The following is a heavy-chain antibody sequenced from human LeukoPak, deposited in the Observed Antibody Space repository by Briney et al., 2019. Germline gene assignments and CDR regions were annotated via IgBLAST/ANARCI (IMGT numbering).Heavy chain of an antibody. CDR3: ARIGSGWYWDY. CDR1: GFTFSSYN. Sequence: GFLRLSCAASGFTFSSYNMYWVRQAPGQGLEWVSSLSGGSDHIYYADPVKGRFTISRDNAKNSLYLQMNSLRAEDTAVYYCARIGSGWYWDYWGQGTLVTVSS. J-gene: IGHJ4*02. D-gene: IGHD6-19*01. V-gene: IGHV3-21*01. CDR2: LSGGSDHI.